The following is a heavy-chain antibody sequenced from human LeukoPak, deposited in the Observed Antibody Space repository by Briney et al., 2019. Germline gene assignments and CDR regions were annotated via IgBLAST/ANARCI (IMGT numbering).Heavy chain of an antibody. Sequence: SETLSLTCTVSGGSISSSSYYWGWLRQPPGTGLEWIGSIYYSGRTYYNPSLKSRVTISVDTSKNQFSLKLSSVTAADTAVYYCARHGLEYSSSWGSHAFDIWGQGTMVTVSS. V-gene: IGHV4-39*01. CDR3: ARHGLEYSSSWGSHAFDI. CDR2: IYYSGRT. J-gene: IGHJ3*02. CDR1: GGSISSSSYY. D-gene: IGHD6-6*01.